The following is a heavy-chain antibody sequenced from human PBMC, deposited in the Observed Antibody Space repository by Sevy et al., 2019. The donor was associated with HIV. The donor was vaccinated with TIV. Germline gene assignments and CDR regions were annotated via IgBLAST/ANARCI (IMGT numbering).Heavy chain of an antibody. D-gene: IGHD3-16*01. Sequence: SETLSLTCTVSGGSISSYYWSWIRQPPGKGLEWIGYIYYSGSTNYNPSLKSRVTISVDTSKNQFSLKLSSVTAADTAVYYCARESGGGPFDYWGQGTLVTVSS. CDR1: GGSISSYY. CDR2: IYYSGST. CDR3: ARESGGGPFDY. J-gene: IGHJ4*02. V-gene: IGHV4-59*01.